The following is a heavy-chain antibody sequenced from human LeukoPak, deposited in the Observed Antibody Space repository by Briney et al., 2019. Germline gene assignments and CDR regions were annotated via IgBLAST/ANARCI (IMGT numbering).Heavy chain of an antibody. CDR2: IYYSGST. Sequence: SETLSLTCTVSGGSISSSSYYWGWIRQPPGKGLEWIGSIYYSGSTYYNPSLKSRVTISVDTSKNQFSLKLSSVTAADTAVYYCARDPLISSGYYSITKPFVFDIWGQGTMVTVSS. J-gene: IGHJ3*02. V-gene: IGHV4-39*07. CDR1: GGSISSSSYY. D-gene: IGHD3-22*01. CDR3: ARDPLISSGYYSITKPFVFDI.